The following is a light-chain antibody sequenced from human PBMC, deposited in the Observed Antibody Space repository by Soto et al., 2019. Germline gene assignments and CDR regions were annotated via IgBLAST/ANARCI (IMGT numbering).Light chain of an antibody. CDR3: QQFYSSPFT. CDR2: DAS. J-gene: IGKJ2*01. Sequence: IGMTQSPSTLSASAGDRVTITCRTSQGISSCLAWYQQKPGKAPKLLIYDASSLETGVPSRFSGSGSGTDFTLTIGSLHSDDFATYYCQQFYSSPFTFGQGTKLEIK. CDR1: QGISSC. V-gene: IGKV1-13*02.